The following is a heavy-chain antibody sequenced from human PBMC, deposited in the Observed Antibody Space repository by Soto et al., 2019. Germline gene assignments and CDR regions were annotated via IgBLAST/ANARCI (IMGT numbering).Heavy chain of an antibody. CDR1: GGSISSSSYY. Sequence: SETLSLTCTVSGGSISSSSYYWGWIRQPPGKGLEWIGSIYYSGSTYYNPSLKSRVTISVDTSKNQFSLKLSSVTAADTAVYYCARLLRYDSSGYPLYYGDYWGQGTLVTVS. J-gene: IGHJ4*02. CDR3: ARLLRYDSSGYPLYYGDY. V-gene: IGHV4-39*01. CDR2: IYYSGST. D-gene: IGHD3-22*01.